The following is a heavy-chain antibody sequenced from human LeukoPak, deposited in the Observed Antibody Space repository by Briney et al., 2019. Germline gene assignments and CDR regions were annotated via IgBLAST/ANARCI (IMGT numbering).Heavy chain of an antibody. CDR3: ASGFLDDFWSGHF. CDR2: IKQDGSEK. CDR1: GFTFSTYW. D-gene: IGHD3-3*01. V-gene: IGHV3-7*01. Sequence: GGSLRLSCAASGFTFSTYWMSWVRQAPGKGLEWVANIKQDGSEKYYVDSVKGRFTISRDNAKKSLYLQMNSLRAEDTAVYYCASGFLDDFWSGHFWGQGTLVTVSS. J-gene: IGHJ4*02.